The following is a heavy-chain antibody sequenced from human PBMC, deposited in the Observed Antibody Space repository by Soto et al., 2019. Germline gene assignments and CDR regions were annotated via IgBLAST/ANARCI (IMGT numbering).Heavy chain of an antibody. CDR3: ARDPLVEAAGVFDY. Sequence: ASVKVSCKASGYTFTGYYMHWVRQAPGQGLEWMGWINPNSGGTNYAQKFQGWVTMTRDTSISTAYMELSRLRSDDTAVYYCARDPLVEAAGVFDYWGQGTLVTVSS. D-gene: IGHD2-15*01. CDR2: INPNSGGT. J-gene: IGHJ4*02. V-gene: IGHV1-2*04. CDR1: GYTFTGYY.